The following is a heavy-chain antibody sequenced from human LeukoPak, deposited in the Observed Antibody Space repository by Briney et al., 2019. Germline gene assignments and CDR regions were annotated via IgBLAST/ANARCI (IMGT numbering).Heavy chain of an antibody. Sequence: GGSLRLSCAASGFTFSTYAMHWVRQAPGKGLEWVSIISTSGDTTYYAGSVEGRFTISRDNSKNTLFLQMNSLRAEDTAVYYCARGSPLSYYFDYWGQGTLVTVSS. CDR2: ISTSGDTT. D-gene: IGHD2/OR15-2a*01. CDR3: ARGSPLSYYFDY. J-gene: IGHJ4*02. V-gene: IGHV3-23*01. CDR1: GFTFSTYA.